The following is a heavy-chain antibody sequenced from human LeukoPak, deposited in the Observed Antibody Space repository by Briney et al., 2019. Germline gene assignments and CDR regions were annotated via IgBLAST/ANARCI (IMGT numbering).Heavy chain of an antibody. J-gene: IGHJ4*02. CDR3: ATGTWITIFGAAPYGGYYFDY. CDR1: GYTLTELS. V-gene: IGHV1-24*01. D-gene: IGHD3-3*01. CDR2: FDPEDGET. Sequence: ASVKVSCKVSGYTLTELSMHWVRQAPGKGLEWMGGFDPEDGETIYAQKFQGRVTMTEDTSTDTAYMELSSLRSEDTAVYYCATGTWITIFGAAPYGGYYFDYWGQGTLVTVSS.